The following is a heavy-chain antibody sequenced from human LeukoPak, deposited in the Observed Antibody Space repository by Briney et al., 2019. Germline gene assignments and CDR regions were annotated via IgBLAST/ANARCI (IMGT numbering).Heavy chain of an antibody. Sequence: SETLSLTCAVYGGSFSGYYWSWIRQPPGKGLEWIGEINHSGSTNYNPSLKSRVTISVDTSKNQFSLKLSSVTAADTAVYYCARRGYCSSTSCPGAYYYYGMDVWGQRTTVTVSS. V-gene: IGHV4-34*01. CDR3: ARRGYCSSTSCPGAYYYYGMDV. J-gene: IGHJ6*02. CDR1: GGSFSGYY. D-gene: IGHD2-2*01. CDR2: INHSGST.